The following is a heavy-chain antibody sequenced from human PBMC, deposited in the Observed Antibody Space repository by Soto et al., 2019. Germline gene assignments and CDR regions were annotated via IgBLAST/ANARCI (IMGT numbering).Heavy chain of an antibody. J-gene: IGHJ4*02. V-gene: IGHV1-18*04. CDR1: GYTFTSYG. Sequence: QVQLVQYGPEVKKPGASVKVSCKTSGYTFTSYGITWVRQAPGQGLEWMGWISTKKGDTNYAQKFQGRVTMTTDTSTSTGYMELRSLRSDDTAIYYCATRSPAFDFWGQGTLVTVS. CDR2: ISTKKGDT. CDR3: ATRSPAFDF.